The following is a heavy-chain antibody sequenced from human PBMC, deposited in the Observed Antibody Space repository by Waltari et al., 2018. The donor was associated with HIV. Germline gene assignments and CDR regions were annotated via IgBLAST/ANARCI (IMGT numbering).Heavy chain of an antibody. CDR2: VFPCMSSV. CDR1: GYSFSNYW. V-gene: IGHV5-51*01. Sequence: DVQLVQSGAEMKQAGESLKISCRGFGYSFSNYWVGWVRQTPGGGLQWMGVVFPCMSSVTYTPSFKGHVNISADMSNNVAYLHWDSLTSSDSATYFCARGTARDGYTYFWGQGTPVTVSS. J-gene: IGHJ4*02. CDR3: ARGTARDGYTYF. D-gene: IGHD5-12*01.